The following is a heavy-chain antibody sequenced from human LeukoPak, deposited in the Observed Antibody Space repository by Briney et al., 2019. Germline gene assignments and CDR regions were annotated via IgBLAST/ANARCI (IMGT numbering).Heavy chain of an antibody. D-gene: IGHD6-13*01. CDR2: IRYDGSNK. CDR3: AKDMYSSSNPGWFDP. Sequence: GGSLRLSCAASGFTFSSYGMHWVRQAPGKGLEWVAFIRYDGSNKYYADSVKGRFTISRDNSKNTLYLQMNSLRVEDMAVYYCAKDMYSSSNPGWFDPWGQGTLVTVSS. J-gene: IGHJ5*02. CDR1: GFTFSSYG. V-gene: IGHV3-30*02.